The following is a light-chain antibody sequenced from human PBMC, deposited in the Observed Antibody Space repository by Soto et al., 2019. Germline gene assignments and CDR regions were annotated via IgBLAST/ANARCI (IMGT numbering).Light chain of an antibody. CDR2: DVN. CDR3: FSYAGSDSGV. CDR1: SSDVGGYLY. J-gene: IGLJ1*01. Sequence: QSALTQPPSASGSPGQSVTISCTGTSSDVGGYLYVSWYQQHPGKAPKLLIYDVNQRPSGVPDRFSGSKADNTASLTVSGLQAEDEADYYCFSYAGSDSGVFGTGTRSPS. V-gene: IGLV2-8*01.